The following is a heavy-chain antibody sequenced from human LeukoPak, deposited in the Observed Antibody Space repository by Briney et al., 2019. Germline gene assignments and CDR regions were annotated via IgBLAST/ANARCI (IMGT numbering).Heavy chain of an antibody. J-gene: IGHJ4*02. V-gene: IGHV1-2*04. Sequence: ASVKVSCKASGYTFTGYYMHWVRQAPGQGLEWMGWINPNSGGTNYAQKFQGWVTMTRDTSISTAYMELSRLRSDDTAVYYCARGGEILLWFGELFDYWGQGTLVTVSS. CDR3: ARGGEILLWFGELFDY. CDR1: GYTFTGYY. D-gene: IGHD3-10*01. CDR2: INPNSGGT.